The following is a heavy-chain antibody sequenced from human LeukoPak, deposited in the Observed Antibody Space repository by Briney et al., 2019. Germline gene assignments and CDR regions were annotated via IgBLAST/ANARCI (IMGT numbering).Heavy chain of an antibody. CDR2: ISSNGGST. CDR1: GFAFSFFA. Sequence: GGSLRLSCEASGFAFSFFAMSWLRQAPGKGLEYVSAISSNGGSTYYADSVKGRFTISRDNSKNTLYLQMSSLRAEDTAVYYCVRASRYCGGDCYSRFDYWGQGTLVTVAS. J-gene: IGHJ4*02. V-gene: IGHV3-64D*09. CDR3: VRASRYCGGDCYSRFDY. D-gene: IGHD2-21*02.